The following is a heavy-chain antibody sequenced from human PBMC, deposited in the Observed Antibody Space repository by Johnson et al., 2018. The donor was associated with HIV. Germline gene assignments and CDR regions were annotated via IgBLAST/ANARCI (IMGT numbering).Heavy chain of an antibody. Sequence: EVQLVESGGGLAQPGGSLRLSCAASGFTFSSYWMAWVRQAPGKGLEWVSAISGSGGSTYYADSVKGRFTISRDNSKNTLYLQMNSLRAEDTAVYYCAKAYSSSWYPVGMDDAFDIWGQGTMVTVSS. J-gene: IGHJ3*02. CDR3: AKAYSSSWYPVGMDDAFDI. D-gene: IGHD6-13*01. V-gene: IGHV3-23*04. CDR1: GFTFSSYW. CDR2: ISGSGGST.